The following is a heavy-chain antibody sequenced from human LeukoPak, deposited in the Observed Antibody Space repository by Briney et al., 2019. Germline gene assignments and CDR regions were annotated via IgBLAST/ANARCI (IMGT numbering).Heavy chain of an antibody. V-gene: IGHV1-2*02. D-gene: IGHD1-1*01. CDR2: INPNSGGT. J-gene: IGHJ5*02. Sequence: ASVKVSCKASGYTFTGYYMHWVRQAPGQGLEWMGWINPNSGGTNYAQKFQGRVTMTRDTSISTAYMELSRLRSDDTAVYYCAREVGTAYENWFDPWGQGTLVTVSS. CDR1: GYTFTGYY. CDR3: AREVGTAYENWFDP.